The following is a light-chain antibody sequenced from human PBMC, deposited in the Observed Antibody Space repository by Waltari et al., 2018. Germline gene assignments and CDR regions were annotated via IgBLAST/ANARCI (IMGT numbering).Light chain of an antibody. Sequence: QAVLTQPSSLSASPGSSARLTCTLHSGINVADRKIYWYQQKPGRPPQYLLRFGSDLDTRRASGLTSRFSGSKDASANAGILLISGLQSEDEADYYCMIWHSSASVFGGGTTLTVL. V-gene: IGLV5-45*03. CDR2: FGSDLDT. CDR1: SGINVADRK. CDR3: MIWHSSASV. J-gene: IGLJ2*01.